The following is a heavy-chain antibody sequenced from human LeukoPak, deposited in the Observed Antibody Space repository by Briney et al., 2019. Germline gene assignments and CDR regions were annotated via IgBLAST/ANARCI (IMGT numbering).Heavy chain of an antibody. J-gene: IGHJ4*02. CDR3: ARETTPSSGSQVCFDY. D-gene: IGHD4-17*01. CDR2: IYYSGST. V-gene: IGHV4-4*07. CDR1: GGSISSYY. Sequence: PSETLSLTCTVSGGSISSYYWSWIRQPAGKGLEWIGSIYYSGSTYYNPSLKSRVTISVDTSKNQFSLKLSSVTAADTAVYYCARETTPSSGSQVCFDYWGQGTLVTVSS.